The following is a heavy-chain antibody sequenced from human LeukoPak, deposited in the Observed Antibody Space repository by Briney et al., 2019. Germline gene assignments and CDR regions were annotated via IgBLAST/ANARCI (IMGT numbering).Heavy chain of an antibody. J-gene: IGHJ5*02. CDR2: IRYDGSNK. CDR1: GFTFSSYG. Sequence: GGSLRLSCAASGFTFSSYGIHWVRQAPGKGLEWVAFIRYDGSNKYYADSVKGRFTISRDNSKNTLYLQMNSLRAEDTAVYYCARDNSVGDYAWWFDPWGQGTLVTVSS. V-gene: IGHV3-30*02. D-gene: IGHD1-26*01. CDR3: ARDNSVGDYAWWFDP.